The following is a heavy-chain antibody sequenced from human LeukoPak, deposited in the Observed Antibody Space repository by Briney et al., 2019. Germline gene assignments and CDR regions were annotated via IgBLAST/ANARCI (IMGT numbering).Heavy chain of an antibody. CDR1: GYTFTSYA. J-gene: IGHJ3*02. D-gene: IGHD2-2*01. CDR3: MSSTSPHDAFDI. CDR2: INAGNGNT. Sequence: ASVKVSCKASGYTFTSYAMHWVRQAPGQRLEWMGWINAGNGNTKYSQKFQGRVTITRDTSASTAYMELSSLRSEDTAVYYCMSSTSPHDAFDIWGQGTMVTVSS. V-gene: IGHV1-3*01.